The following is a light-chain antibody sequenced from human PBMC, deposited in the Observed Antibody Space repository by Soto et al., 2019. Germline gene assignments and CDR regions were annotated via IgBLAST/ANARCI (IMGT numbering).Light chain of an antibody. CDR2: DAS. V-gene: IGKV3-11*01. CDR3: QQRMNWPLT. J-gene: IGKJ4*01. CDR1: QSVSSY. Sequence: EIVLTQSPATLSLSPGERATLSCRASQSVSSYLAWSQQKPGQAPRLLIYDASNRASGIPGRFSGSGSGTDFTLNISCLETEDLAVYYCQQRMNWPLTFGRRTTVEI.